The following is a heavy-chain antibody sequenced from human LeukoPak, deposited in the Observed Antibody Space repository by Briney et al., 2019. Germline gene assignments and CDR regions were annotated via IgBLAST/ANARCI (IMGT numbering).Heavy chain of an antibody. V-gene: IGHV3-7*02. CDR3: ARVRGQLWFADGFDI. J-gene: IGHJ3*02. CDR2: IRQDAGEK. Sequence: GGSLRLSCAASGFTFSDYWMSWVRQAPGKGLEWVANIRQDAGEKNYVDSVKGRFTISRDNAKNSLNLQMNSLRVEDTAVYYCARVRGQLWFADGFDIWGQGTMATVSS. D-gene: IGHD3-10*01. CDR1: GFTFSDYW.